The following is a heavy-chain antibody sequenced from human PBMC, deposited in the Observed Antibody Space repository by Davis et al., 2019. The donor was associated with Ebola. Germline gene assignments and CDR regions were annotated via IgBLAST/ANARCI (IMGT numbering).Heavy chain of an antibody. CDR1: GDSVSTNIG. CDR3: ARYTWNNRVFDP. Sequence: PSETLSLTCAISGDSVSTNIGWNWIRQSPSRGLEWLGRTYYNSKWYNDYAVSVKSRITINPDTSKNQFSLQLNSVTPEDTAVYYCARYTWNNRVFDPWGQGTLVTVSS. D-gene: IGHD1/OR15-1a*01. V-gene: IGHV6-1*01. CDR2: TYYNSKWYN. J-gene: IGHJ5*02.